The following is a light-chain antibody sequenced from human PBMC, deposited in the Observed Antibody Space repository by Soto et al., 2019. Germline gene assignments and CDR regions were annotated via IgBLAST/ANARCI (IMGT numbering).Light chain of an antibody. CDR3: QQYNSYPIT. V-gene: IGKV1-5*01. Sequence: DIQMTQSPSTLSASVGYRVTITCRASQSISSWLAWYQQKPGKAPKLLIYDASSLESGVPSRFSGSGSGTEFTLTISSLQPDDFETYYCQQYNSYPITFGRGTKV. J-gene: IGKJ4*01. CDR1: QSISSW. CDR2: DAS.